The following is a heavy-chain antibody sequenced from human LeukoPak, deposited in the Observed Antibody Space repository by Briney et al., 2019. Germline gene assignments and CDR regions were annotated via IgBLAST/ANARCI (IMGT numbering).Heavy chain of an antibody. CDR1: GFTFSSYA. CDR2: ISGSGGST. Sequence: PGGSLRLSCAASGFTFSSYAMSWVRQAPGKGLEWVSAISGSGGSTYYADSVKGRFTISRDNSKNTLYLQMNSLRAEDTAVYYCAKFLGARPQGPNWFDPWGQGTLVTVSS. D-gene: IGHD3-16*01. CDR3: AKFLGARPQGPNWFDP. V-gene: IGHV3-23*01. J-gene: IGHJ5*02.